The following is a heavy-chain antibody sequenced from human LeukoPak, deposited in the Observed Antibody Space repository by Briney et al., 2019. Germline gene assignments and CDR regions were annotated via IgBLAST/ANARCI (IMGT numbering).Heavy chain of an antibody. V-gene: IGHV3-21*01. CDR1: GFTFSTYS. Sequence: GGSLRLSCAASGFTFSTYSMNWVRQAPGKGVEWVSYISSVRVYISYSDSVKPRFSISRDNANNSLYLQMNSLRAEDTAVYYCARQCYYYDSNESCDYWGQGTLVTVSS. J-gene: IGHJ4*02. CDR3: ARQCYYYDSNESCDY. D-gene: IGHD3-22*01. CDR2: ISSVRVYI.